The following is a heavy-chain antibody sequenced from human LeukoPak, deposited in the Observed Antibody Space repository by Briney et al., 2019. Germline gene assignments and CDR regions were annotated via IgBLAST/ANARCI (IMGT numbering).Heavy chain of an antibody. CDR1: GYTFSSYG. V-gene: IGHV1-18*01. Sequence: GASVKVSCKASGYTFSSYGISWVRQAPGLGLEWMGWISAYDGNTNYAQKVQGRVTMTTDTSTSTAYLELRSLTSDDTAVYYCARDRTPLNGYYNDRSGYYYSYWGQGTLVTVSS. CDR2: ISAYDGNT. J-gene: IGHJ4*02. D-gene: IGHD3-22*01. CDR3: ARDRTPLNGYYNDRSGYYYSY.